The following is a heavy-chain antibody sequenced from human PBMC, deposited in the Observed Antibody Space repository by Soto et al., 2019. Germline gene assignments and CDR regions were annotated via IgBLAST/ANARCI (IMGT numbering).Heavy chain of an antibody. CDR2: INAGNGNT. J-gene: IGHJ4*02. CDR1: GYTFTSYA. V-gene: IGHV1-3*01. CDR3: XXXXXXPDGPGDY. Sequence: QVQLVQSGAEVKKPGASVKVSCKASGYTFTSYAMHWVRQAPGQRLEWMGRINAGNGNTKYSQKFPGRVNITRDTXXXXXXXXXXXXXXXXXXXXXXXXXXXXPDGPGDYWGQGTLVTVSS.